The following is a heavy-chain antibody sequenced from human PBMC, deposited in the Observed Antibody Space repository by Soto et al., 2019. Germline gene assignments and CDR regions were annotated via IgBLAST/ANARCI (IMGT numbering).Heavy chain of an antibody. D-gene: IGHD5-12*01. Sequence: GGSLRLSCAASGFTFSSYAMSWVRQAPGKGLEWVSAISGSGGSTYYADSVKGRFTISRDNSKNTLYLQMNSLRAEDTAVYYFVGGPLDIVATIGPPLDYWGQGTLVTVSS. CDR1: GFTFSSYA. CDR3: VGGPLDIVATIGPPLDY. J-gene: IGHJ4*02. CDR2: ISGSGGST. V-gene: IGHV3-23*01.